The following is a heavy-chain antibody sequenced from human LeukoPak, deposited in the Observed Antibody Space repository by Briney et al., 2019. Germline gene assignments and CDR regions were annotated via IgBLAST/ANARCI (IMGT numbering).Heavy chain of an antibody. CDR2: IYHSGST. J-gene: IGHJ4*02. Sequence: GSLRLSCTVSGYSISSGYYWGWIRQPPGKGLEWIGSIYHSGSTYYNPSLKSRVTISVDTSKNQFSLKLSSVPAADTAVYYCARPYSSSWSFNYWGQGTLVTVSS. CDR3: ARPYSSSWSFNY. D-gene: IGHD6-13*01. CDR1: GYSISSGYY. V-gene: IGHV4-38-2*02.